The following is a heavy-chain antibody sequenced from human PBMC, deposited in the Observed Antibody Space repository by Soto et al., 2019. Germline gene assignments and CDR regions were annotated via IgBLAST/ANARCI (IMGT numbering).Heavy chain of an antibody. V-gene: IGHV3-30*18. CDR3: AKDFRSGSSRYDRFDP. CDR2: ISHDGSTK. CDR1: GFTFSLYG. Sequence: QVQLVESGGGVGQPRRSRRLSCAASGFTFSLYGIHWVRQAPGKWLERLAIISHDGSTKYYADSVKGRFTVSRDNSTNAVYMQMNSLRGEDTAIYYCAKDFRSGSSRYDRFDPWCLGTSAIVS. J-gene: IGHJ5*02. D-gene: IGHD3-3*01.